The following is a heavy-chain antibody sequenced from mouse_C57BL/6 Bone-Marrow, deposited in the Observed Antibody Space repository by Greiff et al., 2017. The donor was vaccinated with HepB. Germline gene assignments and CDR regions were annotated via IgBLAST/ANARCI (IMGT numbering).Heavy chain of an antibody. CDR1: GFNIKDDY. J-gene: IGHJ3*01. CDR3: KPSCYDGGWFDY. D-gene: IGHD2-12*01. Sequence: EVQLQQSGAELVRPGASVKLSCTASGFNIKDDYMHWVKQRPEQGLEWIGWIDPENGDTEYASKFQGKATITADTSSNTAYLQLSSLTSEDTADYCCKPSCYDGGWFDYWGQGTMVTVSA. V-gene: IGHV14-4*01. CDR2: IDPENGDT.